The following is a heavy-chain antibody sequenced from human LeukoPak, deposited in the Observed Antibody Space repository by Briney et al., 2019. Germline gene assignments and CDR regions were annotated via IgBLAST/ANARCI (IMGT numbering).Heavy chain of an antibody. CDR2: MNPNSGNT. J-gene: IGHJ1*01. Sequence: ASVKVSCKASGCTFTSYDINWVRQATGQGLEWMGWMNPNSGNTGYAQKFQGRVTMTRNTSISTAYMELSSLRSEDTAVYYCARDGYCSSTSCYNQHWGQGTLVTVSS. CDR1: GCTFTSYD. D-gene: IGHD2-2*02. V-gene: IGHV1-8*01. CDR3: ARDGYCSSTSCYNQH.